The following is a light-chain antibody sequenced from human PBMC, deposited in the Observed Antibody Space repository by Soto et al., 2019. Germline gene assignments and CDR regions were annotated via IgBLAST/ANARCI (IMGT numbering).Light chain of an antibody. J-gene: IGKJ3*01. CDR1: QSVSSNS. V-gene: IGKV3-20*01. Sequence: EIVLTQSPCTLSLSPGERATLSCRASQSVSSNSLAWYQQKPGQAPRLLIYGASSRAIGIPDRFSGSGSGTDFTLTINRLEPEDFAVYYCQQYGSSLFTFGPGTKVDIK. CDR3: QQYGSSLFT. CDR2: GAS.